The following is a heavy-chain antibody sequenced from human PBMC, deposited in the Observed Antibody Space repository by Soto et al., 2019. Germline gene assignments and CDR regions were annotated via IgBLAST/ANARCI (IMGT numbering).Heavy chain of an antibody. J-gene: IGHJ6*02. D-gene: IGHD1-7*01. CDR2: ISGSGGST. V-gene: IGHV3-23*01. CDR1: GFTFSSFA. Sequence: GGSLRLSCAASGFTFSSFAMSWVRQAPGKGLEWASAISGSGGSTYYADSVKGRFTISRDNSKNTLYLQMNSLRAEDTAVYYCAKDKLGTTEHGMDVWGQGTTVTVSS. CDR3: AKDKLGTTEHGMDV.